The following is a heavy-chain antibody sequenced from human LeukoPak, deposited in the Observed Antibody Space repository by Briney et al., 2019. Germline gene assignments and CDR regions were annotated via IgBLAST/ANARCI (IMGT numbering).Heavy chain of an antibody. CDR3: ARGDCSGSICYSPMDV. CDR1: GYSINSGYY. V-gene: IGHV4-38-2*02. Sequence: PSETLSLTCTVSGYSINSGYYWVWIRQPPGKGLEWIGSIYRSGSTNYNPSLKSRVTISVDTSKNQFSLKVSSVTAADTAVYYCARGDCSGSICYSPMDVWGTGTTVTVSS. D-gene: IGHD2-21*01. CDR2: IYRSGST. J-gene: IGHJ6*03.